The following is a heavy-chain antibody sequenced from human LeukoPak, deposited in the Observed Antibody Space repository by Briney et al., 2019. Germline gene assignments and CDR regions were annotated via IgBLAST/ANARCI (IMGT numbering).Heavy chain of an antibody. V-gene: IGHV1-2*02. Sequence: ASVTVSCKASGYTLTGYFLHWVRQAPGQGLEWMRWLNGNSGGTNYAQKFQGRVTMTRDSSISTAYMELSPQRSDDTAVYYCARSREFWSGLASLDYWGQGTLVTVSS. CDR1: GYTLTGYF. J-gene: IGHJ4*02. CDR3: ARSREFWSGLASLDY. CDR2: LNGNSGGT. D-gene: IGHD3-3*01.